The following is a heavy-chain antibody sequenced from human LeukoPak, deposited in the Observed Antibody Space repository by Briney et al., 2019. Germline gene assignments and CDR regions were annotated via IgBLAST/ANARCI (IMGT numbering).Heavy chain of an antibody. Sequence: SETLSLTCAVYGGSFSGYYWSWIRQPPGKGLEWIGEINHSGSADYNPSLKSRLTISVDTSKNQFSLKMSSVTAADTAVYYCARGDGRDGYKGRLDYWGQGTLVTVSS. D-gene: IGHD5-24*01. CDR2: INHSGSA. CDR3: ARGDGRDGYKGRLDY. V-gene: IGHV4-34*01. CDR1: GGSFSGYY. J-gene: IGHJ4*02.